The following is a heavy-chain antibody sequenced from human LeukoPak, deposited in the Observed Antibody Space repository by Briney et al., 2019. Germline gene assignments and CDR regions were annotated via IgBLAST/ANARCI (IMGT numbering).Heavy chain of an antibody. Sequence: PSETLSLTCTVSGGSISSSSYYWGWIRQPPGKGLEWIGSIYYSGSTYYNPSLKSRVIISVDTSKNQFSLKLSSVTAADTAVYYCASRPPPYYFDYWGQGTLVTVSS. CDR2: IYYSGST. CDR3: ASRPPPYYFDY. J-gene: IGHJ4*02. V-gene: IGHV4-39*01. CDR1: GGSISSSSYY.